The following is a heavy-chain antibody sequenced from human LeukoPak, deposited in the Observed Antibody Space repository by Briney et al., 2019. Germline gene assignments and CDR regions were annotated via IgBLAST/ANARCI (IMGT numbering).Heavy chain of an antibody. V-gene: IGHV4-34*01. J-gene: IGHJ6*02. CDR3: ARATKVTAILYYYYYYGMDV. D-gene: IGHD2-21*02. CDR1: GGSFSGYY. CDR2: INHSGST. Sequence: PSETLSLTCAVYGGSFSGYYWSWIRQPPGKGLEWIGEINHSGSTNYNPSLKSRVTISVDTSKNQFSLKLSPVTAADTAVYYCARATKVTAILYYYYYYGMDVWGQGTTVTVSS.